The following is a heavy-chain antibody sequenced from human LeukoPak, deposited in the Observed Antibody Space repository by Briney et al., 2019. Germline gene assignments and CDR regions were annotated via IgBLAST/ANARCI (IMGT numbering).Heavy chain of an antibody. CDR3: AAYSSTSLGWFGP. CDR1: GGSISSYY. V-gene: IGHV4-59*01. J-gene: IGHJ5*02. Sequence: SETLSLTCIVSGGSISSYYWSWIRQPPGKGLEWIGYIYYSGSTKYNPSLKSRVTISVDTSKNQFSLKLSSVTAADTAVYYCAAYSSTSLGWFGPWGQGTLVTVSS. D-gene: IGHD6-13*01. CDR2: IYYSGST.